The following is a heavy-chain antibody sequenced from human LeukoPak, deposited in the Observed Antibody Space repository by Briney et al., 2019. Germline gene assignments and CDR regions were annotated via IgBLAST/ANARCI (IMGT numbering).Heavy chain of an antibody. Sequence: GGSLRLSCAASGFTFSSYWMSWVRQAPGKGLEWVANIKQDGSEKYYVDSVKGRFTISRDNAKNSLYLQMNSLRAEDTAVYYCARDNRIAAAGSYYYYGMDVRGQGTTVTVSS. V-gene: IGHV3-7*03. J-gene: IGHJ6*02. D-gene: IGHD6-13*01. CDR2: IKQDGSEK. CDR3: ARDNRIAAAGSYYYYGMDV. CDR1: GFTFSSYW.